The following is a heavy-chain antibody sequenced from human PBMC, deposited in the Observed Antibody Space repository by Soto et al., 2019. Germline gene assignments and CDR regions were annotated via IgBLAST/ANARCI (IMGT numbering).Heavy chain of an antibody. D-gene: IGHD1-26*01. CDR1: SGSISSSNW. Sequence: QVQLQESGPGLVKPSGTLSLTCAVSSGSISSSNWWSWVRQPPGKGLEWIGEIYHSGSTNYKPSLTSRVTISVDKSKNQFSLQLSCVTAADTAVYYCARLCIVTHHHTCQDYWGQGTLVTVSS. V-gene: IGHV4-4*02. CDR3: ARLCIVTHHHTCQDY. J-gene: IGHJ4*02. CDR2: IYHSGST.